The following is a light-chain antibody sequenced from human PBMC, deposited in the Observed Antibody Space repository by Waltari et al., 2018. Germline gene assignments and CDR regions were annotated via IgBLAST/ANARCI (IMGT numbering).Light chain of an antibody. CDR2: SAS. V-gene: IGKV1-17*03. CDR3: LQHNDYPLT. Sequence: DIQMTQSPSAMSASVGDRVTITCRASQGINTYLAWFQQKPGKVPTRLIYSASSLQSGVPSRFSGSGSGTEFTLTISSLQPEDFATYYCLQHNDYPLTFGGGTKVEIK. J-gene: IGKJ4*01. CDR1: QGINTY.